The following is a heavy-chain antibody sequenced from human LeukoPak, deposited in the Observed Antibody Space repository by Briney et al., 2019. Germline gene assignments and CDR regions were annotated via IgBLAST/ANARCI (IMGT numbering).Heavy chain of an antibody. Sequence: GGSLRLSCAASGFTFSSYAMSWVRQAPGKGLEWVSYISSSGSTIYYADSVKGRFTISRDNAKNSLYLQMNSLRAEDTAVYYCAREDQLYYYYGMDVWGQGTTVTVSS. D-gene: IGHD1-1*01. CDR2: ISSSGSTI. CDR3: AREDQLYYYYGMDV. CDR1: GFTFSSYA. J-gene: IGHJ6*02. V-gene: IGHV3-48*04.